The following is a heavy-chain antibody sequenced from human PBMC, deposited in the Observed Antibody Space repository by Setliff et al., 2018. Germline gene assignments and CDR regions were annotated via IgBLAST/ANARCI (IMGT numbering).Heavy chain of an antibody. CDR3: ARGGSYYLNTPPDH. J-gene: IGHJ4*02. CDR1: GGSLSGYY. CDR2: INHPGGT. D-gene: IGHD3-10*01. Sequence: PSETLSLTCAVYGGSLSGYYWSWIRQTPVKGLEWIGEINHPGGTNYNPSLKSRVTISVDTSKNQFSLKLNSVTAADTAIYYCARGGSYYLNTPPDHWGQGTLVTSPQ. V-gene: IGHV4-34*01.